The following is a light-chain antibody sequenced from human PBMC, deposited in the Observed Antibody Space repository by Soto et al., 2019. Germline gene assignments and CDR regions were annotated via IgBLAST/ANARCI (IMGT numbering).Light chain of an antibody. V-gene: IGKV2-30*01. CDR1: LSLVYSDGNTY. CDR3: MQGTHQTRIP. CDR2: KVS. J-gene: IGKJ2*01. Sequence: DVVMTQSPLSLPVTLGQPASISCRSSLSLVYSDGNTYLNWFQQRPGQSPRRLIYKVSNRDSGVPDRFSGSGSGTDFTLKISRVEAEDVGVYYCMQGTHQTRIPFGQGTKLEIK.